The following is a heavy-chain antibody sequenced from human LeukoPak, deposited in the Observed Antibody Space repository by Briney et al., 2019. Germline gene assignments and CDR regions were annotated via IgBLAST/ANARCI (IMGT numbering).Heavy chain of an antibody. CDR2: IWYDGSNK. D-gene: IGHD1-1*01. CDR3: ARDGRNDMGFDY. J-gene: IGHJ4*02. CDR1: GFTFSSYA. V-gene: IGHV3-33*08. Sequence: GGSLRLSCAASGFTFSSYAMHWVRQAPGKGLEWVAVIWYDGSNKYYADSVKGRFTISRDNSKNTLYLQMNSLRAEDTAVYYCARDGRNDMGFDYWGQGTLVTVSS.